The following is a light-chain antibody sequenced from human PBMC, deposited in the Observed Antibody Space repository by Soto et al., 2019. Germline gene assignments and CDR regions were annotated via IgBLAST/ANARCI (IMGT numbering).Light chain of an antibody. J-gene: IGKJ3*01. Sequence: EIVLTQSPGTLSLSPGERATLSCRASQSVSSSYLAWYQQKPGQAPRLLIYGASSSATGIPDRFSGSGSGTDFTLTISRREPEDFAVYYWQQDGSSPPFTFGPGTKVDIK. CDR2: GAS. V-gene: IGKV3-20*01. CDR3: QQDGSSPPFT. CDR1: QSVSSSY.